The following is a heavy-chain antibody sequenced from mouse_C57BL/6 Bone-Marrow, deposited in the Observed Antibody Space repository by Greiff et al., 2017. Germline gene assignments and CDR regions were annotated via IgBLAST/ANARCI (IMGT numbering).Heavy chain of an antibody. CDR1: GYTFTSYW. CDR2: IDPSDSEP. V-gene: IGHV1-52*01. Sequence: QVQLQQPGAELVRPGSSVKLSCKASGYTFTSYWMHWVKQRPIQGLEWIGNIDPSDSEPHYNQKFKDKATLTVDKSSSTAYMQLSSLTSEDSAVYYCARGGNYVDYWGQGTTLTVSS. J-gene: IGHJ2*01. CDR3: ARGGNYVDY.